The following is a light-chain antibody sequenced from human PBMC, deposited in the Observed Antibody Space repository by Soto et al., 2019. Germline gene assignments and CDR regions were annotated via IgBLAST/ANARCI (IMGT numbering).Light chain of an antibody. CDR3: CSYAGSSTYV. V-gene: IGLV2-23*01. J-gene: IGLJ1*01. CDR1: SSDIGAYDY. Sequence: QSVLTQPASVSGSPGQSITISCSGTSSDIGAYDYVSWYQQHPGRAPKLIIYEGSKRPSGVSTRFSGSKSGNTASLTISGLQAEDEADYYCCSYAGSSTYVFGTATKLTVL. CDR2: EGS.